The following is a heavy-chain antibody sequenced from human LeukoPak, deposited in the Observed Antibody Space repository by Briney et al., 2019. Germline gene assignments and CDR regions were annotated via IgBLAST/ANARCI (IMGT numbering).Heavy chain of an antibody. J-gene: IGHJ4*02. CDR2: INPDSGGT. Sequence: GASVKVSCKASGYTFTGYYMHWVRQAPGQGLEWMGWINPDSGGTNYAQTFQGRVTMTRDTSISTAYMELSSLRSEDTAVYYCARDAPRDSSGYPYFDYWGQGTLVTVSS. V-gene: IGHV1-2*02. D-gene: IGHD3-22*01. CDR1: GYTFTGYY. CDR3: ARDAPRDSSGYPYFDY.